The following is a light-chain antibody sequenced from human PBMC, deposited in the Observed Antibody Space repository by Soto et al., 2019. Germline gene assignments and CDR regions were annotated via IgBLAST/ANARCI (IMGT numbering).Light chain of an antibody. CDR2: GAS. Sequence: EIVMTQSPATLSVSPGERATLSCRASQSVSSNLAWYQQKPGQVPRLLIYGASTRATGIPARFSGSGSGTEFTLTISSLQSEDFAVYYCQQYNNWPYTFGQGTKLGIK. CDR3: QQYNNWPYT. J-gene: IGKJ2*01. CDR1: QSVSSN. V-gene: IGKV3-15*01.